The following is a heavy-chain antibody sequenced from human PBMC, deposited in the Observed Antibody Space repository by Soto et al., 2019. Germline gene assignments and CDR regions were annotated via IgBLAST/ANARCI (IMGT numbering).Heavy chain of an antibody. CDR2: INAGNGNT. D-gene: IGHD5-18*01. J-gene: IGHJ4*02. CDR1: GYTFTSYA. CDR3: ARVIGYSYGPDY. Sequence: GASVKVSCKASGYTFTSYAMHWVRQAPGQRLEWMGWINAGNGNTKYSQKFQGRVTITRDTSASTAYMELSSLRSEDTAVYYCARVIGYSYGPDYWGQGTLVTVSS. V-gene: IGHV1-3*01.